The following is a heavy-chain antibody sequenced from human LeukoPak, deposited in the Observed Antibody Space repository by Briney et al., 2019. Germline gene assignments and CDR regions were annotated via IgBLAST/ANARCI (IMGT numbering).Heavy chain of an antibody. CDR1: GFTFDDYA. J-gene: IGHJ4*02. D-gene: IGHD3-22*01. CDR3: AKAPYYYDSSGYYYALN. Sequence: GRSLRLSCAASGFTFDDYAMPWVRQAPGKGLEWVSGISWNSGSIGYADSVKGRFTISRDNAKNSLYLQMNSLRAEDTASYYCAKAPYYYDSSGYYYALNWGQGTLVTVSS. V-gene: IGHV3-9*01. CDR2: ISWNSGSI.